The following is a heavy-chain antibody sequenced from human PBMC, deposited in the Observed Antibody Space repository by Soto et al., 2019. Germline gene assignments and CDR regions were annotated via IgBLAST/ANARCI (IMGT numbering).Heavy chain of an antibody. CDR2: IYWNDDK. Sequence: SGPTLVKPTQTLTLTCTFSGFSLSTSGVGVGWIRQPPGKALEWLALIYWNDDKRYSPSLKSRLTITKDTSKNQVVLTMTNMDPVDTATYYCARPREDTAMVVLWGQGTLVTVSS. V-gene: IGHV2-5*01. D-gene: IGHD5-18*01. J-gene: IGHJ4*02. CDR1: GFSLSTSGVG. CDR3: ARPREDTAMVVL.